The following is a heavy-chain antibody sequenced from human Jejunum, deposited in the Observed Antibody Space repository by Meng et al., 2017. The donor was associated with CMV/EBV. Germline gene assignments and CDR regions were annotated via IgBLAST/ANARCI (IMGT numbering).Heavy chain of an antibody. CDR3: TRDPRLADY. J-gene: IGHJ4*02. CDR2: ISGTSTYT. D-gene: IGHD6-25*01. Sequence: QVQLVEFGGGLVKPGGSLRLSCAASGFIFSDYYMTWIRQAPGKGLESVSYISGTSTYTNYADSVKGRFTISRDNARNSLYLQMNNLSAEDTAIYYRTRDPRLADYWGQGTLVTVSS. CDR1: GFIFSDYY. V-gene: IGHV3-11*05.